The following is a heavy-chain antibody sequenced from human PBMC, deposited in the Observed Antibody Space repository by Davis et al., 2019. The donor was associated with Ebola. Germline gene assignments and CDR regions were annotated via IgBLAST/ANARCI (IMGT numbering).Heavy chain of an antibody. J-gene: IGHJ4*02. Sequence: GESLKIPCAASGFGFSSHSMHWVRQAPGKGLEWVAVISSDAVNEYYADSVKGRFTISRDNSRRTLHLEMRSLREEDTALYYCAIDGAGPEYYFDYWGQGTLVTVSS. CDR1: GFGFSSHS. V-gene: IGHV3-30-3*01. CDR2: ISSDAVNE. D-gene: IGHD2/OR15-2a*01. CDR3: AIDGAGPEYYFDY.